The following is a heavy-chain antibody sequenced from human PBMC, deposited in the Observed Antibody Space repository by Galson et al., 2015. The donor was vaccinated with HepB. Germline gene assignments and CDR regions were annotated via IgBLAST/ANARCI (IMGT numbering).Heavy chain of an antibody. CDR1: GFTVSDSY. CDR3: ARGSCSGGVCYSDYNWLDP. D-gene: IGHD2-15*01. J-gene: IGHJ5*02. CDR2: IYSDGRT. Sequence: SLRLSCAASGFTVSDSYMYWVRRAPERGLEWVSVIYSDGRTYYADSVKGRFATSRDSSKNTVFLQMNSLRAEDTAVYYCARGSCSGGVCYSDYNWLDPWGQGTLVTVSS. V-gene: IGHV3-53*01.